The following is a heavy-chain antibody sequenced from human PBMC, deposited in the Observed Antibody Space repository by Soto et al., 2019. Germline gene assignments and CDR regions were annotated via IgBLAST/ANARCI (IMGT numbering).Heavy chain of an antibody. CDR3: ARVDGTLFDP. D-gene: IGHD1-1*01. CDR1: GFTFSDYY. CDR2: ISSSGSTI. V-gene: IGHV3-11*01. Sequence: QVQVVESGGRLVKPGGSLRLSSAASGFTFSDYYMSWIRQAPGRGLEWVPYISSSGSTIYYADSVKGRFTISRDNAKNSLYLQMNSMSAEDTAVYYCARVDGTLFDPWGQGTLVTVSS. J-gene: IGHJ5*02.